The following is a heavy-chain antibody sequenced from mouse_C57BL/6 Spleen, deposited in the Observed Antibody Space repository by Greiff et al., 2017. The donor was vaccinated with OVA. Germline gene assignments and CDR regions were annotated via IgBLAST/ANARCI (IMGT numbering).Heavy chain of an antibody. Sequence: QVQLQQSGAELVKPGASVKLSCKASGYTFTSYWMQWVKQRPGQGLEWIGEIDPSDSYTNYNQKFKGKATPTVDTSASTAYMQLSSLTSEDSAVYYCARRGTGTSAIDYWGQGTSVTVSS. CDR1: GYTFTSYW. J-gene: IGHJ4*01. CDR2: IDPSDSYT. V-gene: IGHV1-50*01. CDR3: ARRGTGTSAIDY. D-gene: IGHD4-1*01.